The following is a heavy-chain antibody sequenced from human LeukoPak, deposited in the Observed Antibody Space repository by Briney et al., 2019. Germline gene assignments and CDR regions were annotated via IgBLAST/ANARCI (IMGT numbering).Heavy chain of an antibody. CDR1: GVSISSGDYY. V-gene: IGHV4-61*02. CDR2: IYTSGST. Sequence: SQTLSLTCTVSGVSISSGDYYWSWIRQPAGKRLEWIGRIYTSGSTNYNPSLKSRVTMSVDTSKSQFSLKLSSVTAADTAVYYCARGQQLVRGAFDIWGQGTMVTVSS. CDR3: ARGQQLVRGAFDI. D-gene: IGHD6-6*01. J-gene: IGHJ3*02.